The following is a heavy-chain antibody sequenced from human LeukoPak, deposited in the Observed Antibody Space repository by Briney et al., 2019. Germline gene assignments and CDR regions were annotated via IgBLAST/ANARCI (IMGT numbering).Heavy chain of an antibody. CDR1: GGTFSSYA. J-gene: IGHJ4*02. CDR3: ARGGRMTTVVTYYFDY. CDR2: IIPIFGTA. D-gene: IGHD4-23*01. Sequence: SVKVSCKASGGTFSSYAISWVRQAPGQGLEWMGGIIPIFGTANYAQKFQGRVTITADESTSTAYMDLSSLRSDDTAVYFCARGGRMTTVVTYYFDYWGQGTLVTVSS. V-gene: IGHV1-69*13.